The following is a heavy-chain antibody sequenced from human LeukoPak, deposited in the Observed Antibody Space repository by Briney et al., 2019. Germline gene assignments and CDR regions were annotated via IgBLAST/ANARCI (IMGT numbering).Heavy chain of an antibody. CDR2: IWYDGSNK. D-gene: IGHD1-26*01. J-gene: IGHJ4*02. CDR3: AKRGIVGGRRGPFDY. Sequence: GGSLRLPCAASGFTFSSYGMHWVRQAPAKGRAGVAFIWYDGSNKYFADSVKGRFTISRDNSKNTLYLQMNSLRAEDTAVYYCAKRGIVGGRRGPFDYWGQGTLVTVSS. CDR1: GFTFSSYG. V-gene: IGHV3-30*02.